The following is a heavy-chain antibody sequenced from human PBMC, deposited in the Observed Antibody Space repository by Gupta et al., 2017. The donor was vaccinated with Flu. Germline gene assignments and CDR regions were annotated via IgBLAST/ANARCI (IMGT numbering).Heavy chain of an antibody. CDR1: GGPISSYY. J-gene: IGHJ4*02. CDR3: ARDFWSGFYYYDY. D-gene: IGHD3-3*01. V-gene: IGHV4-4*07. Sequence: HVQLQESGPGLVRPSETLSLTCTVSGGPISSYYWSWIRQPAGKGLEWIGRIYPTGGTNYNPSLKSRVTMSLDTSKNQFSLRLNSVTAADTAVYYCARDFWSGFYYYDYWGQGTLVTVSS. CDR2: IYPTGGT.